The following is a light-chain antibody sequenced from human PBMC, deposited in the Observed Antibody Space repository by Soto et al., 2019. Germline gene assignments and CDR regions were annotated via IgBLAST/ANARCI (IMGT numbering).Light chain of an antibody. Sequence: DIQMTQSPSSLSASVGDRVTITCRASQSISNYLHWYQKKPGKAPKLLIYDVFSLQSGVPSRFSGSGSETDFTLTITSLQPEDFATYYCQQSYSVPWTFGQGTEVEIK. J-gene: IGKJ1*01. CDR1: QSISNY. V-gene: IGKV1-39*01. CDR3: QQSYSVPWT. CDR2: DVF.